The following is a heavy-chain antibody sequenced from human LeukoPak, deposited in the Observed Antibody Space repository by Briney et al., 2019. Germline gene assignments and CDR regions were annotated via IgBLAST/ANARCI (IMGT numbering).Heavy chain of an antibody. J-gene: IGHJ2*01. CDR3: ARVYYSSSYDYWYFYL. CDR1: GGSISSYF. V-gene: IGHV4-59*01. Sequence: SETLSLSCTVSGGSISSYFWSWIRQPPGQGLEWIGYIYYSGSANYNPSLKSRLTISGDTSKNQFSLKLSSVTAADTAVYYCARVYYSSSYDYWYFYLWGRGTLVTVSS. CDR2: IYYSGSA. D-gene: IGHD6-13*01.